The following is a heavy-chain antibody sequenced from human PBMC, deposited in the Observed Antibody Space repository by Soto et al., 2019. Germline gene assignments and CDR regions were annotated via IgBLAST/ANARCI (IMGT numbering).Heavy chain of an antibody. D-gene: IGHD1-26*01. CDR3: ARVGHITNYGMAV. V-gene: IGHV1-69*01. Sequence: QGQLVQSGAEVKKPGSSVKVSCEACGGTLSSYAINWVRQAPGQGLEWMGGIIPFFGTSNYAQKFQGRVTITADDSTSTAYMELRSLRSEDTAVYYCARVGHITNYGMAVWGQGTTVTVSS. CDR2: IIPFFGTS. CDR1: GGTLSSYA. J-gene: IGHJ6*02.